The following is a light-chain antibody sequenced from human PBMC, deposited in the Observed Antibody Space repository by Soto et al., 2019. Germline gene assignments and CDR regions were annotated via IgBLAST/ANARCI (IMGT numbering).Light chain of an antibody. CDR3: LQDYSYPMT. V-gene: IGKV1-6*01. J-gene: IGKJ1*01. CDR2: AAS. Sequence: AIQMTQSPSALSASVGDRDTITCRASQGIRNDLGWYQQKPGKAPKLLIYAASSLQSGVPSRFSGSGSGTDFTLTISSLQPEDLGTYYCLQDYSYPMTFGQGTKVEIK. CDR1: QGIRND.